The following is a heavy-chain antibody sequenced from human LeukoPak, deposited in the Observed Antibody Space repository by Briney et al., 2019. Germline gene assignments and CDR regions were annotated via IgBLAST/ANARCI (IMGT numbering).Heavy chain of an antibody. CDR2: INHSGST. V-gene: IGHV4-39*07. D-gene: IGHD2-2*01. CDR1: GGSISSGSYY. Sequence: SETLSLTCTVSGGSISSGSYYWSWIRQPPGKGLEWIGEINHSGSTNYNPSLKSRVTISVDTSKNQFSLKLSSVTAADTAVYYCARATRYCSSTSCAEYFQHWGQGTLVTVSS. CDR3: ARATRYCSSTSCAEYFQH. J-gene: IGHJ1*01.